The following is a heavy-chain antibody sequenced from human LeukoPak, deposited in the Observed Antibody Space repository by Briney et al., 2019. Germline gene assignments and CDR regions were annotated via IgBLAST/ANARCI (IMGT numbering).Heavy chain of an antibody. J-gene: IGHJ5*02. D-gene: IGHD2-15*01. V-gene: IGHV4-59*01. Sequence: PSETLSLTCTVSGGSIGSYYWSWIRQPPGKGLEWIGYIYYSGSTNYNPSLKSRVTISVDTSKNQFSLKLSSVTAADTAVYYCAASEEGYCSGGSCYNWFDPWGQGTLVTVSS. CDR1: GGSIGSYY. CDR3: AASEEGYCSGGSCYNWFDP. CDR2: IYYSGST.